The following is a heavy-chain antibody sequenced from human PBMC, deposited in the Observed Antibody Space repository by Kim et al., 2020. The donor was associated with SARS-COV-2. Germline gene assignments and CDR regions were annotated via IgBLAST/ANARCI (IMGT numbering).Heavy chain of an antibody. D-gene: IGHD6-13*01. Sequence: GGSLRLSCAASGFTFSSYAMSWVRQAPGKGLEWVSSISSSGGSTYDADFVNSRIIISRDNSNNMLYLQNNILAADTTAEYYCTDDPSSSTYYYYYYMDG. V-gene: IGHV3-23*01. CDR3: TDDPSSSTYYYYYYMDG. J-gene: IGHJ6*03. CDR2: ISSSGGST. CDR1: GFTFSSYA.